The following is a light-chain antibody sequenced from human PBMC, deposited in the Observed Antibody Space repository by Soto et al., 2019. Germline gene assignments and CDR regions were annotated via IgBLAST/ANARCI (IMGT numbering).Light chain of an antibody. V-gene: IGKV3-11*01. CDR3: QQRSSWPT. CDR2: DAS. CDR1: QSVSSY. J-gene: IGKJ3*01. Sequence: EIVLTQSPATLSLSPGERATLSCRASQSVSSYLAWYQQKPGQAPRLLIYDASNRATGIPARFSGNGFGTDFTLTISSLEAEDFAVYYCQQRSSWPTFGPGTKVDI.